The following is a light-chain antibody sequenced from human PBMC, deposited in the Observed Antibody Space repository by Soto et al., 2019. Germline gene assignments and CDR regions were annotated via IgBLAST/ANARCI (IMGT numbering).Light chain of an antibody. V-gene: IGKV1-8*01. CDR3: QQYYSYPPE. Sequence: AIRMTQSPSSFSASTGDRVTITCRASQGISSYLAWYQQKPGKAPKLLIYAASTLQSGVPSRFSGSGSGTDFTLTISCLQSEDFATYYCQQYYSYPPEFCQGTKVEIK. J-gene: IGKJ1*01. CDR1: QGISSY. CDR2: AAS.